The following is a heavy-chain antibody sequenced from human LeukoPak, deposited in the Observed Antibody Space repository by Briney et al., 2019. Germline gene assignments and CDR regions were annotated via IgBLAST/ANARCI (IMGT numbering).Heavy chain of an antibody. CDR2: TRSDGSDK. V-gene: IGHV3-30*02. D-gene: IGHD1-26*01. J-gene: IGHJ4*02. CDR3: GKHDSASDY. CDR1: GCIFSSYG. Sequence: GGSLRLSCVASGCIFSSYGMHRVRQAAGKGLEWVAFTRSDGSDKYYTDSVKGRFTISRDNSKNTLYLQMNSLRAEDTAVYYCGKHDSASDYWGQGTLVTVSS.